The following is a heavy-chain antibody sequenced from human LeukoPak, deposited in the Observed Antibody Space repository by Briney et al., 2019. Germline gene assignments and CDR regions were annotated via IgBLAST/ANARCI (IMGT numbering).Heavy chain of an antibody. CDR2: IHTSGYT. CDR1: GMSISSYY. V-gene: IGHV4-4*07. D-gene: IGHD6-19*01. CDR3: ARETTSVAGTSPAY. J-gene: IGHJ4*02. Sequence: KPSETLSLTCSVSGMSISSYYWSWIRQPAGKGLEWIGRIHTSGYTNYNPSLKSRVTVSLDTSKNQFSLKLSSVTAADTAVYYCARETTSVAGTSPAYWGRGTLVTVSS.